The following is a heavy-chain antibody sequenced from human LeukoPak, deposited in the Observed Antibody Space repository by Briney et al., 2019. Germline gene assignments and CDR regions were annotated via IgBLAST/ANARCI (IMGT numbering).Heavy chain of an antibody. V-gene: IGHV1-46*01. CDR1: GYTFTSYY. CDR3: ARDSGGTGDPPDTFDY. CDR2: INPSGGST. Sequence: ASVKVSCKASGYTFTSYYMHWVRQAPGQGLEWMGIINPSGGSTSYAQKFQGRVTMTRDMSTSTVYMELSSLRSEDTAVYYCARDSGGTGDPPDTFDYWGQGTLVTVSS. J-gene: IGHJ4*02. D-gene: IGHD7-27*01.